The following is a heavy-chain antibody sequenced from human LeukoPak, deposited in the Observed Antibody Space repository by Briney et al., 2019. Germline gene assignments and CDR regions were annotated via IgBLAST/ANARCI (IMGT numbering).Heavy chain of an antibody. J-gene: IGHJ6*02. Sequence: PGGSLRLSCAASGFTFDDYAMNWVRQAPGKGLEWVSSISSSSSYIYYADSVKGRFTISRDNAKNSPYLQMNSLRAEDTAVYYCARDKHITIFGVVIKHGMDVWGQGTTVTVSS. CDR3: ARDKHITIFGVVIKHGMDV. V-gene: IGHV3-21*01. D-gene: IGHD3-3*01. CDR2: ISSSSSYI. CDR1: GFTFDDYA.